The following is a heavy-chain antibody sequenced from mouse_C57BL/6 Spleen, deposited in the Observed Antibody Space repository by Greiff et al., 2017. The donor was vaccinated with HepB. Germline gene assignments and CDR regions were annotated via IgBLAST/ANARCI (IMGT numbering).Heavy chain of an antibody. D-gene: IGHD1-1*01. CDR1: GFTFSSYA. CDR2: ISDGGSYT. J-gene: IGHJ4*01. V-gene: IGHV5-4*03. Sequence: EVKVEESGGGLVKPGGSLKLSCAASGFTFSSYAMSWVRQTPEKRLEWVATISDGGSYTYYPENVKGRFTISRDNAKSNLYLQMSHLKSEDTAMYYCARVNYYGSSHYAMDYWGQGTSVTVSS. CDR3: ARVNYYGSSHYAMDY.